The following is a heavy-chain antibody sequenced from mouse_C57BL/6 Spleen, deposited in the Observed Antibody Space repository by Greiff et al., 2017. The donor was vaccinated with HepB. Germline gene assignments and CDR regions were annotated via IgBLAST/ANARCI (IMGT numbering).Heavy chain of an antibody. CDR2: IIPGSGST. CDR3: ARKEYSNYEYYAMDY. V-gene: IGHV1-9*01. D-gene: IGHD2-5*01. CDR1: GYTFTGYW. Sequence: VQLQQSGAELMKPGASVKLSCKATGYTFTGYWIEWVKQSPEHGLEWIGEIIPGSGSTNYNEKFKGKATFTADTSSNTAYMQLSSLTTEDSAIYYCARKEYSNYEYYAMDYWGQGTSVTVSS. J-gene: IGHJ4*01.